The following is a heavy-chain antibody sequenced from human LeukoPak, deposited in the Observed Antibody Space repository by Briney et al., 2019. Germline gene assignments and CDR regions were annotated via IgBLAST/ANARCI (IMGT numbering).Heavy chain of an antibody. Sequence: GGSLRLSCAASGFTFSSYEMNWVRQAPGKGLEWVSYISSSGSTIYYADSVKGRFTISRDNAKNSLYLQMNSLRAEDTAVYYCARIPLSGSYENYMDVWGKGTTVTISS. CDR2: ISSSGSTI. D-gene: IGHD1-26*01. J-gene: IGHJ6*03. V-gene: IGHV3-48*03. CDR1: GFTFSSYE. CDR3: ARIPLSGSYENYMDV.